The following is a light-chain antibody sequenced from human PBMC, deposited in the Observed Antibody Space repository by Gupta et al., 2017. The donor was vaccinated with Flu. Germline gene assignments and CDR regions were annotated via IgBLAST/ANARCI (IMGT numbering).Light chain of an antibody. CDR3: LIWHNSAYV. J-gene: IGLJ1*01. Sequence: QAVLTQPSSLSASPGASASPTCTLRSGIDVGTYRIYWYQQKSGSPPQYLLNYKSDSDKQQGSGVPSRFSGSKDASANAGILLISGLQSDDEADYYCLIWHNSAYVFGTGTKVTVL. CDR1: SGIDVGTYR. V-gene: IGLV5-45*02. CDR2: YKSDSDK.